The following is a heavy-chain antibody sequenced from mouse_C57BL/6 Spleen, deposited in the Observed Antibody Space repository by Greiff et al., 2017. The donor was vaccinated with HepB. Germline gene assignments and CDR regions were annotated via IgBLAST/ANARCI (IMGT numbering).Heavy chain of an antibody. J-gene: IGHJ3*01. D-gene: IGHD1-1*01. CDR2: IDPENGDT. Sequence: VQLQQSGAELVRPGASVKLSCTASGFNIKDDYMHWVKQRPEQGLEWIGWIDPENGDTEYASKFQGKATITADTSSNTAYLQLSSLTSEDTAVYYCTTRANRDPLAYWGQGTLVTVAA. V-gene: IGHV14-4*01. CDR3: TTRANRDPLAY. CDR1: GFNIKDDY.